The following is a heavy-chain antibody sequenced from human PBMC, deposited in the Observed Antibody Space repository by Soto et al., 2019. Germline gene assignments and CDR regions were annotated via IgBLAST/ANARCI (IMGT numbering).Heavy chain of an antibody. CDR2: IIPIFGTV. Sequence: QVQLLQSGAEVKKPGSSVRVSCEASGGTFRTYAISWVRQAPGPGLEWMGEIIPIFGTVNYAQKFQGRVTLTADESTTTVYMDLRSLRSEDTAVYYCAKGAVAGTPTSYYYYGMDVWGQGTTVTVSS. CDR3: AKGAVAGTPTSYYYYGMDV. V-gene: IGHV1-69*12. D-gene: IGHD6-19*01. CDR1: GGTFRTYA. J-gene: IGHJ6*02.